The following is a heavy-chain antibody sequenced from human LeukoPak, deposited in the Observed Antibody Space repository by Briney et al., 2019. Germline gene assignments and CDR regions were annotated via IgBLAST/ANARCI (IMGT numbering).Heavy chain of an antibody. J-gene: IGHJ4*02. CDR2: IYPGVSDT. D-gene: IGHD3-10*01. Sequence: GESLKISCKGSGYSFTSYWIGWVRQMPGKGLEWMGIIYPGVSDTRYSPSFQGQVTISADKSISTAYLQWSSLKASDTAMYYGARGVMVRGVIITTYFDYWGQGTLVTVSS. CDR3: ARGVMVRGVIITTYFDY. V-gene: IGHV5-51*01. CDR1: GYSFTSYW.